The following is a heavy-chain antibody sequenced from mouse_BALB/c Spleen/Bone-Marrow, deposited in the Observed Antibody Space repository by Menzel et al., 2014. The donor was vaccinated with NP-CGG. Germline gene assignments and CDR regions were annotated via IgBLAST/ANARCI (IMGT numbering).Heavy chain of an antibody. CDR1: GFDFSRYW. V-gene: IGHV4-1*02. D-gene: IGHD1-2*01. J-gene: IGHJ3*01. Sequence: EVKLQESGGGLVQPGGSPKLSCAASGFDFSRYWMTWVRQAPGKGLEWIGEINPDSSTINYTPSLKDKFIISRDNAKNTLYLQMNKVRPEDTALYYCAKNYYYGYVAYWGQGTLVTVSA. CDR3: AKNYYYGYVAY. CDR2: INPDSSTI.